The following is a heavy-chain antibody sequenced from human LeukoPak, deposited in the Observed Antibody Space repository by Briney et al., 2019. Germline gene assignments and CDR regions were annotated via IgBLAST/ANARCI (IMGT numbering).Heavy chain of an antibody. J-gene: IGHJ6*02. V-gene: IGHV1-2*02. CDR3: AREDIVVVPAAGVYGMDG. Sequence: ASVKVSCKASGYTFTGYYMHWVRQAPGQGLEWMGWINPNSGGTNYAQKFQGRVTMTRDTSISTAYMELSRLRSDDTAVYYCAREDIVVVPAAGVYGMDGWGQGTTVTVSS. D-gene: IGHD2-2*01. CDR1: GYTFTGYY. CDR2: INPNSGGT.